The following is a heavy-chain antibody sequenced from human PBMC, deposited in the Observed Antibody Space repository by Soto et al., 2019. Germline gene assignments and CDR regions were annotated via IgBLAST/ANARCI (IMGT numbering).Heavy chain of an antibody. V-gene: IGHV3-53*01. CDR2: IYSGGST. CDR1: GFTVSSNY. Sequence: PGGSLRLSCGASGFTVSSNYMSWVRQAPGKGLEWVSVIYSGGSTYYADSVKGRFTISRDNSKNTLYLQMNSLRAEDTAVYYCARDRGSSSWYYYYYGMDVWGQGTNVTVSS. CDR3: ARDRGSSSWYYYYYGMDV. J-gene: IGHJ6*02. D-gene: IGHD6-13*01.